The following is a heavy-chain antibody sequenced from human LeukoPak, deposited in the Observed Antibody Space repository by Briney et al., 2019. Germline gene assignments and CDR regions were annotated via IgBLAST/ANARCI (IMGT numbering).Heavy chain of an antibody. CDR3: ARAFSGWVFDAFDI. D-gene: IGHD6-19*01. CDR1: GFTFSSYS. V-gene: IGHV3-21*01. CDR2: ISSSSSYI. Sequence: PGGSLRLSCAASGFTFSSYSMNWVRQAPGKGLEWVSSISSSSSYIYYADSVKGRFTISRDNAKNSLYLQMNSLRAEDTAVYYCARAFSGWVFDAFDIWGQGTMVTVSS. J-gene: IGHJ3*02.